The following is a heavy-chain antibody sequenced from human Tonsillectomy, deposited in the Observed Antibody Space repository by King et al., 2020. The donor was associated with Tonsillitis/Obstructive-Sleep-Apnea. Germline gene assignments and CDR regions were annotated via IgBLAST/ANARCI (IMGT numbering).Heavy chain of an antibody. D-gene: IGHD3-16*01. Sequence: VQLVESGGGVVQPGRSLRLSCAASGFSFSNYGMHWVRQAPGKGLEWVAVISYDGGNKYYADSVKGRITISRDNSKNTLYLQMYSLRPEDTAVYYCAKEVQVWLSAMDVWGQGTTVTVSS. CDR1: GFSFSNYG. J-gene: IGHJ6*02. V-gene: IGHV3-30*18. CDR3: AKEVQVWLSAMDV. CDR2: ISYDGGNK.